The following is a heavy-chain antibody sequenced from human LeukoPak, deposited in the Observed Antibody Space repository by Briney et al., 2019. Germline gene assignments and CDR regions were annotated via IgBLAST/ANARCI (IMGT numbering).Heavy chain of an antibody. V-gene: IGHV3-20*04. CDR3: ARDIVATINWFDP. D-gene: IGHD5-12*01. J-gene: IGHJ5*02. Sequence: GGSLRLSCEASGFMFDDYGMSWVRQAPGKGLEWVSGINWNGGSTIYADSVKGRFTISRDNAKNSLYLQMNSLRAEDTALYYCARDIVATINWFDPWGQGTLVTVSS. CDR1: GFMFDDYG. CDR2: INWNGGST.